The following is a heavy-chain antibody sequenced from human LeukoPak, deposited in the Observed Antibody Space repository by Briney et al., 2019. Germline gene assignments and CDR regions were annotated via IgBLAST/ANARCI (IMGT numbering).Heavy chain of an antibody. D-gene: IGHD2-15*01. CDR2: ISSDGTST. J-gene: IGHJ3*02. Sequence: GGSLRLSCAASGFTFRSYGMHWVRQAPGKGLVWVSRISSDGTSTTYADSVKGRFTISRDNAKNTLYLQLDSLRAEDTAIYYCASPGWSDALDMWGQGTRVTVSS. V-gene: IGHV3-74*01. CDR1: GFTFRSYG. CDR3: ASPGWSDALDM.